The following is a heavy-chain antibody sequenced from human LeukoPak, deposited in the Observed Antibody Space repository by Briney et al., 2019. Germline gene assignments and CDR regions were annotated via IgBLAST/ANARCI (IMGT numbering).Heavy chain of an antibody. CDR1: GFTFSSYG. Sequence: GGSLRLSCAASGFTFSSYGMHWVRQAPGKGLEWVAFIRYDGSKKKYAGSVKGRFTISRDNAKNSLYLQMNSLRAEDTAVYYCARDRGTYYYDSSSHYDAFDIWGQGTMVTASS. CDR3: ARDRGTYYYDSSSHYDAFDI. V-gene: IGHV3-30*02. CDR2: IRYDGSKK. D-gene: IGHD3-22*01. J-gene: IGHJ3*02.